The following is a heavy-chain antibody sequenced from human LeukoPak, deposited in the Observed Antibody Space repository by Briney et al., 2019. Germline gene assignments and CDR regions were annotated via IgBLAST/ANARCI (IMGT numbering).Heavy chain of an antibody. D-gene: IGHD2-2*02. J-gene: IGHJ4*02. V-gene: IGHV3-21*01. CDR3: ARDLDPAAIGGVVDY. CDR1: GFTFSSYS. Sequence: GGSLRLSCAASGFTFSSYSMNWVRQAPGKGLEWVSSISSSSSYIYYADSVKGRFTISRDNAKNSLYLQMNSLRAEDTAVYYCARDLDPAAIGGVVDYWGQGTLVTVSS. CDR2: ISSSSSYI.